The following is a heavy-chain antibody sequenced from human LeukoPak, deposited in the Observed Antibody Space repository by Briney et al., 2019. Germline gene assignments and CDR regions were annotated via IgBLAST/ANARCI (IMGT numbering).Heavy chain of an antibody. J-gene: IGHJ4*02. Sequence: GGSLRLSCAASGFTFSSYSMNWVRQAPGKGLEWVAVISYDGSNKYYADSVKGRFTISRDNSKNTLYLQMNSLRAEDTAVYYCAKDGRGLRFLEWPLDYWGQGTLVTVSS. CDR2: ISYDGSNK. CDR1: GFTFSSYS. V-gene: IGHV3-30*18. D-gene: IGHD3-3*01. CDR3: AKDGRGLRFLEWPLDY.